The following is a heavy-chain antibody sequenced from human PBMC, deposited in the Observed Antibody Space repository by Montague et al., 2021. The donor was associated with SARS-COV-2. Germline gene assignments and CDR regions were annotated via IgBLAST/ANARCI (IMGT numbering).Heavy chain of an antibody. Sequence: SETLSLTCTVSGGSINSYYWSWIRQPPGKGLEWLGNIYYRGSTNYNPSLKSRVTISVDTSQNQFSLKLSSVTAADTAVYYCARGSGWMGNALDIWGQGTMVTVSS. V-gene: IGHV4-59*01. CDR3: ARGSGWMGNALDI. CDR2: IYYRGST. D-gene: IGHD6-19*01. CDR1: GGSINSYY. J-gene: IGHJ3*02.